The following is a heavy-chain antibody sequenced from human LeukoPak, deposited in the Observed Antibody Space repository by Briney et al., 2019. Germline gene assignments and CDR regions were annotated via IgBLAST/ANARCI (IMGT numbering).Heavy chain of an antibody. CDR2: ISGSDDST. CDR3: AKSGDIVVVPAAVFDY. CDR1: GFTFSTYA. J-gene: IGHJ4*02. D-gene: IGHD2-2*01. V-gene: IGHV3-23*01. Sequence: GGSLRLSCAASGFTFSTYAMSWVRQAPGKGLEWVSAISGSDDSTYYADSVKGRFTISRDNSKNTLYLQMNSLRAEDTAVYYCAKSGDIVVVPAAVFDYWGQGTLVTVSS.